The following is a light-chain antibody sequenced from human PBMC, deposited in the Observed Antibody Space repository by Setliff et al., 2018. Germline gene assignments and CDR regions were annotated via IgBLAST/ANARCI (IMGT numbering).Light chain of an antibody. Sequence: QPALTQPASVSGSAGQSITISCTGTSSDVGAYNYVSWYQHYSGKAPKFVIYDVSNRPSGVSNRFSGSKSGNTASLTISGLQAEDEADYYCFSYTTTSSYVFGTGTKVTVL. V-gene: IGLV2-14*03. CDR3: FSYTTTSSYV. CDR2: DVS. CDR1: SSDVGAYNY. J-gene: IGLJ1*01.